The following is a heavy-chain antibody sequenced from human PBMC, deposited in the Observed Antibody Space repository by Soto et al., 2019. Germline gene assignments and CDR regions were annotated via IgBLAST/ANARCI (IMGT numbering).Heavy chain of an antibody. CDR3: ARVEGQQLVDYYYYYGMDV. J-gene: IGHJ6*02. CDR1: GGSISSGGYY. Sequence: SETLSLTCTVFGGSISSGGYYWSWIRQHPGKGLEWIGYIYYSGSTYYNPSLKSRVTISVDTSKNQFSLKLSSVTAADTAVYYCARVEGQQLVDYYYYYGMDVWGQGTTVTVSS. CDR2: IYYSGST. D-gene: IGHD6-13*01. V-gene: IGHV4-31*03.